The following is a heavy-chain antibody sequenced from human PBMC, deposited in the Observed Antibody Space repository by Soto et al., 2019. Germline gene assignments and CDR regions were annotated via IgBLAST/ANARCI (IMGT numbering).Heavy chain of an antibody. Sequence: QVQLVESGGGVVQPGRSLRLSCAASGFIFRTYGIHWVRQAPGKGLEWVALISYDGSNKYYADSVKGRFTISRDNSNNTLYLQINSLRAENTAVYYCARDSLGDYVLAWYFALWGRGTLVTVSS. D-gene: IGHD4-17*01. CDR2: ISYDGSNK. J-gene: IGHJ2*01. CDR3: ARDSLGDYVLAWYFAL. CDR1: GFIFRTYG. V-gene: IGHV3-30*03.